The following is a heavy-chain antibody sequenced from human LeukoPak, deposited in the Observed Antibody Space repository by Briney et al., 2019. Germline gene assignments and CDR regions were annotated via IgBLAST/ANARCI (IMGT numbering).Heavy chain of an antibody. CDR1: GFTVSSNY. Sequence: GGSLRLSCAASGFTVSSNYMSWVRQAPGKGLEWVSVIYSGDSTYYADSVKGRFTISRDNSKNTLYLQMNSLRAEDTAAYYCARALRWGYYFDYWGQGTLVTVSS. CDR3: ARALRWGYYFDY. D-gene: IGHD4-23*01. V-gene: IGHV3-53*01. CDR2: IYSGDST. J-gene: IGHJ4*02.